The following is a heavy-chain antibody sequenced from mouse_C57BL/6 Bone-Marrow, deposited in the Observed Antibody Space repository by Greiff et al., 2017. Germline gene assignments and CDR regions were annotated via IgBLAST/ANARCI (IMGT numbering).Heavy chain of an antibody. CDR2: IEPENGDT. V-gene: IGHV14-4*01. Sequence: VQLQQSGAELVRPGASVKLSCTASGFNIKDAYMHWVKQRPEQGLEWIGWIEPENGDTEYASKFQGKATIAADTSSNTAYLQLSSLTSEDTAVYYCTGALDDWGQGTSVTVAS. CDR3: TGALDD. CDR1: GFNIKDAY. J-gene: IGHJ4*01.